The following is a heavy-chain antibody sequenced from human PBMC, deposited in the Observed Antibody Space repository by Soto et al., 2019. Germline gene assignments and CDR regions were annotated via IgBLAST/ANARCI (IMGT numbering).Heavy chain of an antibody. CDR2: TGGSGTGA. D-gene: IGHD3-22*01. CDR3: ARTRDYDSTGYLRYFDY. CDR1: GFTFGSYA. Sequence: HLLESGGGLVQPGGSLRLSCAGYGFTFGSYAMSWVRQAPGKGLEWVSVTGGSGTGAHHADSVKGRFTISRDNPRSTLYLQMNSLRAEDTAVYYCARTRDYDSTGYLRYFDYWGQATLVTVSS. J-gene: IGHJ4*02. V-gene: IGHV3-23*01.